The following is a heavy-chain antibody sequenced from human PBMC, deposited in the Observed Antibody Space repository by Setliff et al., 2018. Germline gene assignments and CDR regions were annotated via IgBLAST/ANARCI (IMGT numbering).Heavy chain of an antibody. Sequence: GESLKISCAATGFTFDDYGMSWVRQAPGKGLEWVAAIWFDGSNHYYVDSVKGRFIISRDNSKNTVYLQMNSLSAEDTALYYCAKDFGSTWLNYFDYWGQGTLVTVSS. D-gene: IGHD6-13*01. CDR1: GFTFDDYG. CDR3: AKDFGSTWLNYFDY. V-gene: IGHV3-33*06. J-gene: IGHJ4*02. CDR2: IWFDGSNH.